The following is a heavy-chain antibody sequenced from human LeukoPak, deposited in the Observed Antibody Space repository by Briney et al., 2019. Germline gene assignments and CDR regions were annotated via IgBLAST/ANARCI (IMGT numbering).Heavy chain of an antibody. Sequence: SETLSLTCAVYGGSFGGYYWSWIRQPPGKGLEWIGEINHSGSTNYNPSLKSRVTISVDTSKNQFSLKLSSVTAADTAVYYCAREVRGVFPRSFDYWGQGTLVTVSS. CDR3: AREVRGVFPRSFDY. CDR1: GGSFGGYY. V-gene: IGHV4-34*01. CDR2: INHSGST. D-gene: IGHD3-10*01. J-gene: IGHJ4*02.